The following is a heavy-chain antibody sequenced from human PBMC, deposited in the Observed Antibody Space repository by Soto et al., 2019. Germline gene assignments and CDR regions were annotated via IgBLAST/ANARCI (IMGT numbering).Heavy chain of an antibody. J-gene: IGHJ4*02. CDR3: ARRFYGSESYYHLDY. CDR1: GGAISSSNW. V-gene: IGHV4-4*02. CDR2: IYHSGST. Sequence: QLQESGPGVVKPSGTLSLTCAVSGGAISSSNWWSWVSQPPGKGLEWIGEIYHSGSTNYNPSLKRRLTISVDKSKNQFSLKLSSATAADTAVYYCARRFYGSESYYHLDYSGRGTLVIVSS. D-gene: IGHD3-10*01.